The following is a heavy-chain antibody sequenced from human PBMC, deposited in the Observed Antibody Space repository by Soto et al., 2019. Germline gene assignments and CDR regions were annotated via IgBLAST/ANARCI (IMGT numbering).Heavy chain of an antibody. V-gene: IGHV1-69*06. CDR2: IIPIFGTA. Sequence: ASVKVSCKASGGTFSTYAISWVRQAPGQGLEWMGGIIPIFGTANYAQKFQGRVTIPADKSTSTAYMELSSLRSEDTAVYYCARAKVPYYDFWSGYSYYYYGMAVWGQGTTVTVSS. CDR3: ARAKVPYYDFWSGYSYYYYGMAV. D-gene: IGHD3-3*01. CDR1: GGTFSTYA. J-gene: IGHJ6*02.